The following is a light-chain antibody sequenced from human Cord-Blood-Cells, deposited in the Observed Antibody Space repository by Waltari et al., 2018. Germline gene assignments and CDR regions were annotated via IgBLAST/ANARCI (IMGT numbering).Light chain of an antibody. V-gene: IGKV4-1*01. J-gene: IGKJ2*01. CDR3: QQYYSTPYT. CDR2: WAS. Sequence: DIVMTQSPHSLAVSLGARATINCKSSQSVLYSSNNKNYLAWYQQKPGQPPKLLIYWASTRESGVPDRFGGSGSGTDFTLTISSLQAEDVAVYYCQQYYSTPYTFGQGTKLEIK. CDR1: QSVLYSSNNKNY.